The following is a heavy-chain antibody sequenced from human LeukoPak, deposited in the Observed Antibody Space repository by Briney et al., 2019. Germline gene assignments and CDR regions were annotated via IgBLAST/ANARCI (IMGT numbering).Heavy chain of an antibody. V-gene: IGHV4-59*01. CDR3: AREGRYRYGYNEYHSYMDI. Sequence: SETLSLTCTVSGGSIRSYYWSWIRQPPGKGLDWIGYIYNSGSTNYNPSLKSRGTISVDTSKNQFSLKLSSVTAAETAVYYCAREGRYRYGYNEYHSYMDIWGKGTTVTVSS. CDR2: IYNSGST. CDR1: GGSIRSYY. D-gene: IGHD5-24*01. J-gene: IGHJ6*03.